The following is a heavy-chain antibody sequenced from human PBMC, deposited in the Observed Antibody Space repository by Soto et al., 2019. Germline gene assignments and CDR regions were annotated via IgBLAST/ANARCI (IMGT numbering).Heavy chain of an antibody. D-gene: IGHD3-3*01. CDR3: ASGAFWSDFRRAVYYYGMDV. V-gene: IGHV1-69*01. CDR2: IIPIFGTA. Sequence: QVQLVQSGAEVKKPGSSVMVSCKASGGTFSSYAISSVRQAPGQGLEWMGGIIPIFGTANYAQKFQGRVTITADESTSTAYMELSSLRSEDTAVYYCASGAFWSDFRRAVYYYGMDVWGQGTTVTVSS. J-gene: IGHJ6*02. CDR1: GGTFSSYA.